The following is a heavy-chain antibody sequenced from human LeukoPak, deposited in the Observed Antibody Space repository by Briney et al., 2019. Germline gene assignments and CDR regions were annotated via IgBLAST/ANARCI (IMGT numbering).Heavy chain of an antibody. J-gene: IGHJ3*02. Sequence: GSLRLSCAASGFTFSSYAMSWVRQAPGKGLEWVSAISGSGGSTYYADSVKGRFTISRDNSKNTLYLQMNSLRAEDTAVYYCAKRGLDHDAFDIWGQGTMVTVSS. D-gene: IGHD6-19*01. CDR3: AKRGLDHDAFDI. CDR1: GFTFSSYA. V-gene: IGHV3-23*01. CDR2: ISGSGGST.